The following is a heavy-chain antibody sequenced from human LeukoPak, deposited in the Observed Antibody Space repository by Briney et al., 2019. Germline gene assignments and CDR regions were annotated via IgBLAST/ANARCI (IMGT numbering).Heavy chain of an antibody. Sequence: PSETLSLTCAVYGGSFSGYYWSWIRQPPGKGLEWIGEINHSGSTNYNPSLKSRVTISVDTSKNQFSLKLSSVTAADTAVYYCATAGYCSSTSCYWGYYYYYMDVWGKGTTVTVPS. CDR1: GGSFSGYY. CDR2: INHSGST. CDR3: ATAGYCSSTSCYWGYYYYYMDV. V-gene: IGHV4-34*01. J-gene: IGHJ6*03. D-gene: IGHD2-2*01.